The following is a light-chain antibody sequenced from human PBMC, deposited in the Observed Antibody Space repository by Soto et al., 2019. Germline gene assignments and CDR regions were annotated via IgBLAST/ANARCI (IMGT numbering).Light chain of an antibody. CDR2: GNS. CDR1: SSNIGAGYD. CDR3: QSYDNSLSAYVV. V-gene: IGLV1-40*01. J-gene: IGLJ2*01. Sequence: QSALTQPPSVSGAPGQRVTISCTGSSSNIGAGYDVHWYQQLPGTAPKLLMYGNSNRPSGVPDRFSGSKSGTSASLAITGLQADDEADYYCQSYDNSLSAYVVFGGGTKVTVL.